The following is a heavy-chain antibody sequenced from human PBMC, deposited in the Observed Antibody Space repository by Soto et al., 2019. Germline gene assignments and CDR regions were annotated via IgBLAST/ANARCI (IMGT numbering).Heavy chain of an antibody. V-gene: IGHV3-23*01. CDR2: ISGNGANT. Sequence: EVKLLGSGGGLVQPGGSLRLSCAASGLTFSTYAMSWVRQAPGKGLEWVTSISGNGANTYYTDSVKGRFIISRDNSKNTLFLQMNSLGAEDTALYYCAKDRPNYYGSGGGYYKAGGDYWGQGTLVTVSS. CDR3: AKDRPNYYGSGGGYYKAGGDY. J-gene: IGHJ4*02. CDR1: GLTFSTYA. D-gene: IGHD3-10*01.